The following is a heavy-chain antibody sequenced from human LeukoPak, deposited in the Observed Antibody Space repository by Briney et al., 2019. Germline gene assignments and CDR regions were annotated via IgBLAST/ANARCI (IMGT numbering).Heavy chain of an antibody. CDR2: ISGSGGST. J-gene: IGHJ4*02. D-gene: IGHD6-13*01. Sequence: PGGSLTLSCAASGLTFSSYATSCVREAPGKGLEWVSAISGSGGSTYYADSVKGRFTISRDNSKNTLYLQMDSLRAEDTAVYYCAKYPVQYSSSFIYFDYWGQGTLVTVST. CDR3: AKYPVQYSSSFIYFDY. V-gene: IGHV3-23*01. CDR1: GLTFSSYA.